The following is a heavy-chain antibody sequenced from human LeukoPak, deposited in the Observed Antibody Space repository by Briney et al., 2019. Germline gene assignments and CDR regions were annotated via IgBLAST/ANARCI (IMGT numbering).Heavy chain of an antibody. Sequence: ASVKVSCKASGYTFGGYYMHWVRQAPGQGLEWMGWINPNSGGTNYAQKFQGRVTMTRDTSNSTAYMELSRLRLDDTAVYYCARSQGYYYDRSGYYLGYWGQGTLVTVSS. V-gene: IGHV1-2*02. J-gene: IGHJ4*02. D-gene: IGHD3-22*01. CDR1: GYTFGGYY. CDR3: ARSQGYYYDRSGYYLGY. CDR2: INPNSGGT.